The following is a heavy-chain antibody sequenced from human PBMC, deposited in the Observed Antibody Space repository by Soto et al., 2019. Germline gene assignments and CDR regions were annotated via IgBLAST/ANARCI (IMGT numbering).Heavy chain of an antibody. Sequence: PSETQSLTCAVYGGSFSGYYWNWIRHPPGKGLEWIGEINHSGSTNYNPSLKSRVTISVDTSKNQFSLRLSSVTAADTAVYYCARGYGRNFAFWGQGTLVTVSS. J-gene: IGHJ4*02. CDR2: INHSGST. CDR1: GGSFSGYY. CDR3: ARGYGRNFAF. V-gene: IGHV4-34*01. D-gene: IGHD3-10*01.